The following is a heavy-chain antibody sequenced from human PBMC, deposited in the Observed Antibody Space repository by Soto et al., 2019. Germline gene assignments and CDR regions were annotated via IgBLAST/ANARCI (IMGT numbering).Heavy chain of an antibody. Sequence: EVQLVESGGDLVQPGGSLKLSCAASGFTFSGSAMHWVRQASGKGLEWVGHIRRRAKNYATVYAASVKGRFIISRDDSKNTAYLQTNSLKSYDTAVYYCTRTFDGRDYFSPDCDYWGQGTLVTVSS. D-gene: IGHD3-10*01. CDR1: GFTFSGSA. J-gene: IGHJ4*02. V-gene: IGHV3-73*02. CDR2: IRRRAKNYAT. CDR3: TRTFDGRDYFSPDCDY.